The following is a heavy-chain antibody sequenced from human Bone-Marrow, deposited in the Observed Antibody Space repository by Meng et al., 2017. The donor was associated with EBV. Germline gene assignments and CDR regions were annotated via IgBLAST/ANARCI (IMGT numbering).Heavy chain of an antibody. CDR2: NITVFVTD. CDR3: ARVRPHGGRDWYFDF. J-gene: IGHJ2*01. Sequence: PRCSGKVACSASAGTFCRSAFTWVRQAKRQARVWMRGNITVFVTDNYARQFQGRVTIIADNSTITAYMVLRGLRSDETAVYYCARVRPHGGRDWYFDFWGRGTLVTVSS. D-gene: IGHD3-16*01. V-gene: IGHV1-69*06. CDR1: AGTFCRSA.